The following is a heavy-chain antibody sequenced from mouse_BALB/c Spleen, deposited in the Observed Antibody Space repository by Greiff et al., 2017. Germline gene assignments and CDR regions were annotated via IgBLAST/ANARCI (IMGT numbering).Heavy chain of an antibody. D-gene: IGHD4-1*01. CDR2: ISNGGGST. V-gene: IGHV5-12-2*01. CDR3: ARETGFDY. J-gene: IGHJ2*01. CDR1: GFTFSSYT. Sequence: EVKLVESGGGLVQPGGSLKLSCAASGFTFSSYTMSWVRQTPEKRLEWVAYISNGGGSTYYPDSVKGRFTISRDNAKNTLYLQMSSLKSEDTAMYYCARETGFDYWGQGTTLTVSS.